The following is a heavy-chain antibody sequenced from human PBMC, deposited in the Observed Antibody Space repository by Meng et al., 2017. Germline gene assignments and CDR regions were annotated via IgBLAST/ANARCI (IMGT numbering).Heavy chain of an antibody. CDR2: INTNTGNP. D-gene: IGHD6-19*01. CDR1: GYTFTGYA. Sequence: RVQFGSELKKPGASLKFSCKAFGYTFTGYAMNWVRQAPGQGLEWMGWINTNTGNPTYAQGFTGRFVFSLDTSVSTAYLQISSLKAEDTAVYYCARMGIAVAGTLGWEDYWGQGTLVTVSS. J-gene: IGHJ4*02. CDR3: ARMGIAVAGTLGWEDY. V-gene: IGHV7-4-1*02.